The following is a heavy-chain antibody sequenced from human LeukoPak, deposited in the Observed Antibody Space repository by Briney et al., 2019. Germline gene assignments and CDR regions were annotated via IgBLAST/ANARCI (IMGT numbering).Heavy chain of an antibody. J-gene: IGHJ4*02. V-gene: IGHV3-30*04. CDR2: ISYDGSNK. CDR3: ARDQIAVAGVFDY. CDR1: GFTFDDYA. D-gene: IGHD6-19*01. Sequence: PGGSLRLSCAASGFTFDDYAMHWVRQAPGKGLEWVAVISYDGSNKYYADSVKGRFTISRDNSKNTLYLQMNSLRAEDTAVYYCARDQIAVAGVFDYWGQGTLVTVSS.